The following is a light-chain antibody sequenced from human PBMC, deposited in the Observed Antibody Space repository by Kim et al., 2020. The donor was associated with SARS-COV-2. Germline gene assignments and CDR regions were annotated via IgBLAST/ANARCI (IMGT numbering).Light chain of an antibody. CDR1: NLGDTF. V-gene: IGLV3-1*01. J-gene: IGLJ3*02. Sequence: SPGQTASISCSGHNLGDTFVAWYMQRPGQSPLLVMYHDDRRPSGISERISGSNSGTTATLTIRGTQAMDEADYFCQAWDTNTLVFGGGTKLTVL. CDR2: HDD. CDR3: QAWDTNTLV.